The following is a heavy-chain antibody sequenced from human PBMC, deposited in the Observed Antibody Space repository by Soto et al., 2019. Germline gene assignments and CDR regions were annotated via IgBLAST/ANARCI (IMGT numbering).Heavy chain of an antibody. CDR3: ARGRGYYYGRSGYYFDQ. D-gene: IGHD3-22*01. V-gene: IGHV4-59*02. CDR1: GGSVSSYY. Sequence: SETLSLTCTVFGGSVSSYYWTWIRQPPGKGLEWIGYTFYSGSTNYNPSLRSRVAMSVDTSKNQFSLKLNSVTAADTAVYFCARGRGYYYGRSGYYFDQWGQGVLVTVSS. J-gene: IGHJ4*02. CDR2: TFYSGST.